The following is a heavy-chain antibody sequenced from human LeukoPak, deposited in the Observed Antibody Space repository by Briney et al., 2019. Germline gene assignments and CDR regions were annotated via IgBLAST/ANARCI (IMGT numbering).Heavy chain of an antibody. V-gene: IGHV1-69*01. CDR1: GGTFSSYA. CDR2: IIPIFGTA. CDR3: ARPYTPNIVVVPAAMGY. Sequence: EASVKVSCKASGGTFSSYAISWVRQAPGQGLEWMGGIIPIFGTANYAQKFQGRVTITADESTSTAYMELSSLRSEDTAVYYCARPYTPNIVVVPAAMGYWGQGTLVTVSS. D-gene: IGHD2-2*01. J-gene: IGHJ4*02.